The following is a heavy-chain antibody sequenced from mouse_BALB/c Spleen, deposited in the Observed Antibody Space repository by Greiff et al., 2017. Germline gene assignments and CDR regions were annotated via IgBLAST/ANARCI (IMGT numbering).Heavy chain of an antibody. CDR3: VRDEYYFDY. CDR1: GFSLTSYD. V-gene: IGHV2-9-2*01. J-gene: IGHJ2*01. Sequence: VHLVESGPGLVAPSQSLSITCTVSGFSLTSYDISWIRQPPGKGLEWLGVIWTGGGTNYNSAFMSRLSISKDNSKSQVFLKMNSLQTDDTAIYYCVRDEYYFDYWGQGTTLTVSS. CDR2: IWTGGGT.